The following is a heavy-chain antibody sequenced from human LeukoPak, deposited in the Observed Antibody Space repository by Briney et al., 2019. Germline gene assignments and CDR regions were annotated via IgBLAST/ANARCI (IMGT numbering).Heavy chain of an antibody. V-gene: IGHV4-34*01. D-gene: IGHD5-18*01. J-gene: IGHJ3*02. CDR3: ARARGYSYGLDAFDM. CDR1: GGSFSGYY. CDR2: INHSGST. Sequence: SETLSLTCAVYGGSFSGYYWSWIRQPPGKGLEWIGEINHSGSTNYNPSLKSRVTISVDTSKNQFSLMLFSVTAADTAVYYCARARGYSYGLDAFDMWGQGTMVTVSS.